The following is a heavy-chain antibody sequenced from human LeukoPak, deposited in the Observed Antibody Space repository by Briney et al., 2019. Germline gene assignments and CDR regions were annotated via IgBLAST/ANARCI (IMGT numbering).Heavy chain of an antibody. V-gene: IGHV3-23*01. Sequence: QAGGSLRLSCAASGFTLSSYAMSWVRQAPGKGLEWVSSISASGGSTNYADSVKGRFTISRDNSKNTVYLQMNGLRAEDTAVYYCAKVMKGSERLTMVRGVIIKTAGLYYMDVWGKGTTVTVSS. D-gene: IGHD3-10*01. J-gene: IGHJ6*03. CDR1: GFTLSSYA. CDR3: AKVMKGSERLTMVRGVIIKTAGLYYMDV. CDR2: ISASGGST.